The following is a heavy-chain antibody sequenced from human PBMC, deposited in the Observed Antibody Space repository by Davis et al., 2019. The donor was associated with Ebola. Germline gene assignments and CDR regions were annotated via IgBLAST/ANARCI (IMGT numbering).Heavy chain of an antibody. D-gene: IGHD6-19*01. J-gene: IGHJ6*02. CDR1: GFTLSDYY. Sequence: GGSLRLSCAASGFTLSDYYMSWIRQAPGKGLEWVSSIRSSDTTIYYSDPVKGRFTVSRDNAKNSLYLQMNSLRAEDTAVYYCARDKRSSWYGGMDVWGQGTTVIVSS. V-gene: IGHV3-11*01. CDR3: ARDKRSSWYGGMDV. CDR2: IRSSDTTI.